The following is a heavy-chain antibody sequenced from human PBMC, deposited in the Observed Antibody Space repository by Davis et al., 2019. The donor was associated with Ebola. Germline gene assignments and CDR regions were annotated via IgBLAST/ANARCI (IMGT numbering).Heavy chain of an antibody. D-gene: IGHD6-6*01. CDR3: ARSIAARPPDY. Sequence: ASVKVSCKASGYTFTSYAMHWVRQAPGQRLEWMGWISAYNGNTNYAQKLQGRVTMTTDTSTSTAYMELRSLRSDDTAVYYCARSIAARPPDYWGQGTLVTVSS. CDR1: GYTFTSYA. V-gene: IGHV1-18*01. CDR2: ISAYNGNT. J-gene: IGHJ4*02.